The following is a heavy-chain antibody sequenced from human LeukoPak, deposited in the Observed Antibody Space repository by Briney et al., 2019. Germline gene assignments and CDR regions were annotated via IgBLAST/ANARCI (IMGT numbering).Heavy chain of an antibody. CDR2: INHSGST. CDR1: GGSFSGYY. Sequence: PSETLSLTCAVYGGSFSGYYWSWIRQPPGKGLEWIGEINHSGSTNYNPSLKSRVTISVDTSKNQFSLKLSSVTAADTAVYYCARGLSDYCSGGSCYYFDYWGQGSLVTVSS. V-gene: IGHV4-34*01. CDR3: ARGLSDYCSGGSCYYFDY. D-gene: IGHD2-15*01. J-gene: IGHJ4*02.